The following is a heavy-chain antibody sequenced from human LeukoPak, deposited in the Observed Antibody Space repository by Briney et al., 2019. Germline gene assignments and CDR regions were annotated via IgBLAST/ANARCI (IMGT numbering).Heavy chain of an antibody. CDR3: ARRVRDPIAPLYYYYYMDV. Sequence: PSETLSLTCTVSGGSISIYYWSWIRQPPGKGLEWIGYIYTSGSTDYNPSLKRRVTISVDTSKNQFSLKLSSVTAADTAVYYCARRVRDPIAPLYYYYYMDVWGKGTTVTVSS. V-gene: IGHV4-4*09. CDR2: IYTSGST. D-gene: IGHD3-10*01. J-gene: IGHJ6*03. CDR1: GGSISIYY.